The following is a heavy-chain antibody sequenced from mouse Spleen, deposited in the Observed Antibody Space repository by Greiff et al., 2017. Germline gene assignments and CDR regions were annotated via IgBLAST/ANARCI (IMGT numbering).Heavy chain of an antibody. Sequence: EVQLQQSGPELVKPGASVKISCKASGYTFTDYYMNWVKQSHGKSLEWIGDINPNNGGTSYNQKFKGKATLTVDKSSSTAYMELRSLTSEDSAVYYCARDSLGYDYDDGWFAYWGQGTLVTVSA. D-gene: IGHD2-4*01. CDR1: GYTFTDYY. CDR3: ARDSLGYDYDDGWFAY. J-gene: IGHJ3*01. CDR2: INPNNGGT. V-gene: IGHV1-26*01.